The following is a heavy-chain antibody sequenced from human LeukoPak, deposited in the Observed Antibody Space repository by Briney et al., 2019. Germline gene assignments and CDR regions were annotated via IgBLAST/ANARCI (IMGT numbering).Heavy chain of an antibody. Sequence: ASVKVSCKASGYTFIDYYMHWVRQAPGQGLEWMAWINPNSGGTNYAQNFQGRVTMTRDTPISTAYMELSRLRSDDTAVYYCARDVGEYCSSTNCYASHYWGQGTLVTVSS. V-gene: IGHV1-2*02. J-gene: IGHJ4*02. CDR2: INPNSGGT. CDR1: GYTFIDYY. CDR3: ARDVGEYCSSTNCYASHY. D-gene: IGHD2-2*01.